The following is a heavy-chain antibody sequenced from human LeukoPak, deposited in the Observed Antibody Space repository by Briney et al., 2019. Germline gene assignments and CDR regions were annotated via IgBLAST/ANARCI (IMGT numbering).Heavy chain of an antibody. D-gene: IGHD5-18*01. Sequence: PGGSLRLSCAASGFTVSSNYMSWVRQAPGKGLEWVSVIYSGGSTYYADSVKGRFTISRDNSKNTLFLEMNSLRAEDTAVYYCARDGAYSYTYWGQGTLVTVSS. CDR3: ARDGAYSYTY. CDR2: IYSGGST. CDR1: GFTVSSNY. J-gene: IGHJ4*02. V-gene: IGHV3-66*01.